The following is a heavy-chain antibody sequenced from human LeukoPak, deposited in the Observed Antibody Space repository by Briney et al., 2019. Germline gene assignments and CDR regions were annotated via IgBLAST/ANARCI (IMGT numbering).Heavy chain of an antibody. CDR1: GYFISSGYY. Sequence: TSETLSLTCTVSGYFISSGYYWGWIRQPPGKGLQWIGSIHHSGSTYYNPSLKSRVTISVDTSKNQFSLKLSSVTAADTAVYYCARQTGVRGVIITHFDYWGQGTLVTVSS. D-gene: IGHD3-10*01. J-gene: IGHJ4*02. CDR2: IHHSGST. CDR3: ARQTGVRGVIITHFDY. V-gene: IGHV4-38-2*02.